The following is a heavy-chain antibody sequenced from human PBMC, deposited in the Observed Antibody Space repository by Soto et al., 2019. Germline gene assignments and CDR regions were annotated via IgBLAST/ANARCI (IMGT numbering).Heavy chain of an antibody. CDR1: GFSFSTYA. D-gene: IGHD2-2*01. Sequence: EVQLLESEGGLVQPGGSLRLSCVASGFSFSTYAMSWVRQAPGKGLEWVSGISAGGGNTYYADSVGGRFTISRDNSKNTLYLQISSLRAEDTALYYCAKHFEYQLLSWFDPWGQGTLVTVSS. CDR2: ISAGGGNT. CDR3: AKHFEYQLLSWFDP. V-gene: IGHV3-23*01. J-gene: IGHJ5*02.